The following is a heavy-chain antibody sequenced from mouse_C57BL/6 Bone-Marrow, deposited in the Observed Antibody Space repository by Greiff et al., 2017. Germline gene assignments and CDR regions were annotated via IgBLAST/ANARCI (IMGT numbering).Heavy chain of an antibody. D-gene: IGHD2-4*01. CDR1: GYTFTSYW. V-gene: IGHV1-50*01. CDR3: VIYYDYDY. CDR2: IDPSDSYT. Sequence: QVQLKQPGAELVKPGASVKLSCKASGYTFTSYWMQWVKQRPGQGLEWIGEIDPSDSYTNYNQKFKGKATLTVDTSSSTAYMQLRSLTSEDSAVYYCVIYYDYDYWGQGTTLTVSS. J-gene: IGHJ2*01.